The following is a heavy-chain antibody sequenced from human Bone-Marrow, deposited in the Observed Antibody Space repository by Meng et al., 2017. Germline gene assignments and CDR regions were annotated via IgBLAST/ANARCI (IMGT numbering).Heavy chain of an antibody. CDR1: GFTFSSYW. Sequence: GESLKISCAASGFTFSSYWMSWVRQAPGKGLEWVANIKQDGSEKYYVDSVKGRFTISRDNAKNSLYLQMNSLRAEDTAVYYCAKDRDYDYVWGSFDYWGQGTLVTVSS. CDR3: AKDRDYDYVWGSFDY. J-gene: IGHJ4*02. D-gene: IGHD3-16*01. V-gene: IGHV3-7*01. CDR2: IKQDGSEK.